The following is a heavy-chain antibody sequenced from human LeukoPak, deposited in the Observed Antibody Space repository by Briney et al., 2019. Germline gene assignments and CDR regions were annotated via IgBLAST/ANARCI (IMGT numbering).Heavy chain of an antibody. CDR2: ISAYNGNT. Sequence: ASVRVSSMASGYTFTIYGISWVRQAPGQGLEWMGWISAYNGNTNYPQKLQGRVTMTTDTSTSTAYMELRSLRSDDTAVYYCARGWSSSDGFDYWGQGTLVTVSS. CDR1: GYTFTIYG. V-gene: IGHV1-18*01. D-gene: IGHD6-19*01. J-gene: IGHJ4*02. CDR3: ARGWSSSDGFDY.